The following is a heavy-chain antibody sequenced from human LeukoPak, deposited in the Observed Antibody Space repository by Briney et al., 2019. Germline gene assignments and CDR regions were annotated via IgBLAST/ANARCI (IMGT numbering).Heavy chain of an antibody. J-gene: IGHJ4*02. CDR3: ARESGHTAMAHLDY. Sequence: SETLSLTCTVSGGSISSYYWSWIRQPPGKGLEWIGYIYYSGSTNYNPSLKSRVTISVDTSKNQFSLKLSSVTAADTVVYYCARESGHTAMAHLDYWGQGTLVTVSS. CDR1: GGSISSYY. V-gene: IGHV4-59*01. CDR2: IYYSGST. D-gene: IGHD5-18*01.